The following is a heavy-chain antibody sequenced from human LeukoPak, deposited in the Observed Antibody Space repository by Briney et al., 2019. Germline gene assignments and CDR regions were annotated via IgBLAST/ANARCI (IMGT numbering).Heavy chain of an antibody. J-gene: IGHJ6*03. CDR2: INPNSGGT. D-gene: IGHD3-3*01. Sequence: ASVKVSCKASGYTFTGYYMHWVRQAPGQGLEWMGWINPNSGGTNYAQKFQGRVTMTRDTSISTAYMELSRLRSDDTAVYYCARNYDFWSGVSHYYYMDVWGKGTTVTVSS. V-gene: IGHV1-2*02. CDR3: ARNYDFWSGVSHYYYMDV. CDR1: GYTFTGYY.